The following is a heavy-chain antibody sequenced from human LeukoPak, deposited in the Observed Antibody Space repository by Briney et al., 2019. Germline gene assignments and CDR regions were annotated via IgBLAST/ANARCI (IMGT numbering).Heavy chain of an antibody. CDR3: ARAKPKNMVRGLIMRRESRYYFDY. J-gene: IGHJ4*02. V-gene: IGHV3-53*01. Sequence: GGSLRLSCAASGFSVSSNYLTWVRQAPGKGLECVSVIYSDSNTYYADSVKGRFTISRDNAKNTLFLQINSLRAEDTAVYYCARAKPKNMVRGLIMRRESRYYFDYWGQGTLVTVSS. D-gene: IGHD3-10*01. CDR2: IYSDSNT. CDR1: GFSVSSNY.